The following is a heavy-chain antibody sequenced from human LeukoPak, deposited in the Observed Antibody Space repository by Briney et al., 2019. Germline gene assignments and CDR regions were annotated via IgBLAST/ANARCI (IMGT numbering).Heavy chain of an antibody. CDR3: ARARRGLVRFGDFVSWGDDAFDI. Sequence: PSETLSLTCTVSGGSITTGTYYWTWIRQPARKGLEWIGRIYTSGSTNYNPSLESRVDISEDMSTNQFSLTLSSVTAADTAVYYCARARRGLVRFGDFVSWGDDAFDIWGPGTIVTVSS. CDR1: GGSITTGTYY. J-gene: IGHJ3*02. D-gene: IGHD3-10*01. CDR2: IYTSGST. V-gene: IGHV4-61*02.